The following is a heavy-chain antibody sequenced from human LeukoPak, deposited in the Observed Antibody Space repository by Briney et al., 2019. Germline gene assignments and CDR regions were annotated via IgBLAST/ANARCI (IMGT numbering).Heavy chain of an antibody. CDR2: ISSSSTI. CDR1: GFTFSSYS. D-gene: IGHD4-17*01. J-gene: IGHJ4*02. Sequence: GGSLRLSCAASGFTFSSYSMNWVRQAPGKGLEWVSYISSSSTIYYADSVKGRFTISRDNAKNSLYLQMNSLRAEDTAVYYCASGGEPYGDYRWGQGTLVTVSS. V-gene: IGHV3-48*01. CDR3: ASGGEPYGDYR.